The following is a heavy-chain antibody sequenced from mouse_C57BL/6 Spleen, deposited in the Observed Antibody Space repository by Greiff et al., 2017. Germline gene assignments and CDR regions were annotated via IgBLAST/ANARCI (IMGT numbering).Heavy chain of an antibody. CDR1: GYSITSDY. J-gene: IGHJ4*01. CDR2: ISYSGST. CDR3: ARGGDYDPHYYAMDY. D-gene: IGHD2-4*01. Sequence: EVHPVESGPGLAKPSQTLSLTCSVTGYSITSDYWNWIRKFPGNKLEYMGYISYSGSTYYNPSLKSRISITRDTSKNQYYLQLNSVTTEDTATYYCARGGDYDPHYYAMDYWGQGTSVTVSS. V-gene: IGHV3-8*01.